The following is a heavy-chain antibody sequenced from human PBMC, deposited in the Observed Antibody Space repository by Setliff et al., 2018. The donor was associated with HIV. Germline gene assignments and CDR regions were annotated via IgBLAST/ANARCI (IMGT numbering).Heavy chain of an antibody. D-gene: IGHD4-4*01. J-gene: IGHJ4*02. V-gene: IGHV4-59*12. CDR2: AFYSGDT. CDR1: GGSISTYY. CDR3: ARDPTTGVDY. Sequence: SETLSLTCTVSGGSISTYYWSWIRQPPGKGLEWIGYAFYSGDTNYNPSLKSRATMSLDTSKNQFSLKLNSVTAADTAMYYCARDPTTGVDYWGQGTLVTVSS.